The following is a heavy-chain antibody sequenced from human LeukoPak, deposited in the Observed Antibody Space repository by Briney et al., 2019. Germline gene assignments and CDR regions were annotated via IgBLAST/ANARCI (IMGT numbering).Heavy chain of an antibody. CDR1: GGSISSGGYS. Sequence: SETLSLTCAVSGGSISSGGYSWSWIRQPPGKGLEWIGYIYHSGSTYYNPSLKSRVTISVDTSKNQFSLKLSSVTAADTAVYYCARVPSYSSSRYYYYGMDVWGQGTTVTVSS. CDR2: IYHSGST. CDR3: ARVPSYSSSRYYYYGMDV. D-gene: IGHD2-21*01. J-gene: IGHJ6*02. V-gene: IGHV4-30-2*05.